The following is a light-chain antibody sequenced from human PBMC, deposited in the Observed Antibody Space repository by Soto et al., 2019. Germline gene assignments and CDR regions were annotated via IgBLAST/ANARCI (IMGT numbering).Light chain of an antibody. Sequence: EIVLTQFPATLSLSPGERVTLSCGASQSVSSNYIAWYQQKPGLAPRLLIYDASSRATGISDRFSGSGSGTDFTLTITRLEPEDFAVYYWQQYGSSPSFGGGTKVQIK. CDR1: QSVSSNY. J-gene: IGKJ4*01. V-gene: IGKV3D-20*01. CDR2: DAS. CDR3: QQYGSSPS.